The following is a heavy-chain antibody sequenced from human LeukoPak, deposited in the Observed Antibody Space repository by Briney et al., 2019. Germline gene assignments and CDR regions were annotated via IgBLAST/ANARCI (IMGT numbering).Heavy chain of an antibody. J-gene: IGHJ4*02. D-gene: IGHD7-27*01. CDR3: ATSLGPLTDY. V-gene: IGHV3-74*01. Sequence: GGSLRLSCAASGFSFSSNWMHWVRQAPGKGLVWVSRVNSDGSGTSYADSVKGRFTISRGNAKNTLYLQMNSLRAEDTAVYYCATSLGPLTDYWGQGTLVTVSS. CDR2: VNSDGSGT. CDR1: GFSFSSNW.